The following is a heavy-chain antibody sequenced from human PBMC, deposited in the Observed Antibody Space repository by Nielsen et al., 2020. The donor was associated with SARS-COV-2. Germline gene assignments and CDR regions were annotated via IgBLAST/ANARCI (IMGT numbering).Heavy chain of an antibody. Sequence: APVKVSCKASGYSFTTYAIHWARQAPGQRLEWMGWINADNGNTRYSQEFQGRVTLNRDTSASTAYMELSSLRSDDTAVYYCARDVGLTHPEQFEYWGQGTLVTVSS. J-gene: IGHJ4*02. CDR1: GYSFTTYA. V-gene: IGHV1-3*01. CDR3: ARDVGLTHPEQFEY. D-gene: IGHD1-26*01. CDR2: INADNGNT.